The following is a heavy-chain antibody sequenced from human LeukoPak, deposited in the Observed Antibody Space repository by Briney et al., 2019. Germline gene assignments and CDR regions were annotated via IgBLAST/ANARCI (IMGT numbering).Heavy chain of an antibody. Sequence: PSETLSLTCTVSGGSISSYYWSWIRQPAGKGLEWIGRIYTSGSSNYTPSLKSRATKSIDTSKNQFSLRLTSVTAADTAVYYCATYPTSGYFDYWGQGTLVIVSS. V-gene: IGHV4-4*07. CDR3: ATYPTSGYFDY. J-gene: IGHJ4*02. D-gene: IGHD3-22*01. CDR1: GGSISSYY. CDR2: IYTSGSS.